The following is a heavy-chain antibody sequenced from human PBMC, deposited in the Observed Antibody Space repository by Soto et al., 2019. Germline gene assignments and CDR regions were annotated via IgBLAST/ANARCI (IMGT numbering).Heavy chain of an antibody. CDR3: ARVSGRYATHFDY. CDR2: ISSSTRYT. Sequence: PGGSLRLSCAAAGFSFKDFYMGWILQAPGKGLEWVSFISSSTRYTNYADSMKGRFTISRDDAKNSLYLQMSRLKADDTAVYFCARVSGRYATHFDYWGQGTLVTVSS. J-gene: IGHJ4*02. D-gene: IGHD1-26*01. V-gene: IGHV3-11*05. CDR1: GFSFKDFY.